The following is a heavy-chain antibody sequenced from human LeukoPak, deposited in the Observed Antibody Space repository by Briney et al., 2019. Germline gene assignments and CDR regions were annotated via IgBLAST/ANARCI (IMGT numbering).Heavy chain of an antibody. V-gene: IGHV3-74*01. CDR1: GFTFSTYW. CDR3: AREERATDY. J-gene: IGHJ4*02. CDR2: INGDGRNT. Sequence: GGSLRLSCAASGFTFSTYWMHWVRQAPGEGLVWVSHINGDGRNTNYADSVKGRFTISRDNAKNTLYLQMNSLRAEDTAVYYCAREERATDYWGQGTLVTVSS.